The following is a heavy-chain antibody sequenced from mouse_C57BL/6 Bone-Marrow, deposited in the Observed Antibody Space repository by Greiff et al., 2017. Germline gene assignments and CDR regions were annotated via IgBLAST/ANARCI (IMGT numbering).Heavy chain of an antibody. J-gene: IGHJ2*01. CDR3: ARTYGYDVNY. CDR1: GYTFTDYY. V-gene: IGHV1-19*01. CDR2: INPYNGGT. Sequence: EVQLQESGPVLVKPGASVKMSCKASGYTFTDYYMNWVKQSHGKSLEWIGVINPYNGGTSYNQKFKGKATLTVDKSSSTAYMELNSLTSEDSAVYYCARTYGYDVNYWGQGTTLTVSS. D-gene: IGHD2-2*01.